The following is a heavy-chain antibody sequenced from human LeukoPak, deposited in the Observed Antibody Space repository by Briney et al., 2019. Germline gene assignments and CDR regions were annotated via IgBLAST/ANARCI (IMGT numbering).Heavy chain of an antibody. J-gene: IGHJ4*02. CDR2: INHSGST. Sequence: PSETLSLTCAVYGGSFSGYYWSWLRQPPGKGLEWIGEINHSGSTNYIPSLKSRVTISVDTSKNQFSLKLSSVTAADTAVYYCASNPPHSGSYSGWGQGTLVTVSS. CDR1: GGSFSGYY. CDR3: ASNPPHSGSYSG. D-gene: IGHD1-26*01. V-gene: IGHV4-34*01.